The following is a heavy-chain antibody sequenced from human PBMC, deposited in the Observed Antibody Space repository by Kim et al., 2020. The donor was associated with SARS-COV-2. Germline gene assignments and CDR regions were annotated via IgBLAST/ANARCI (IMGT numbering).Heavy chain of an antibody. V-gene: IGHV1-69*13. CDR1: GGTFSSYA. J-gene: IGHJ6*02. Sequence: SVKVSCKASGGTFSSYAISWVRQAPGQGLEWMGGIIPIFGTANYAQKFQGRVTITADESTSTAYMELSSLRSEDTAVYYCARARTSDDYGDFVYYYGMDVWGQGTTLTVSS. CDR3: ARARTSDDYGDFVYYYGMDV. D-gene: IGHD4-17*01. CDR2: IIPIFGTA.